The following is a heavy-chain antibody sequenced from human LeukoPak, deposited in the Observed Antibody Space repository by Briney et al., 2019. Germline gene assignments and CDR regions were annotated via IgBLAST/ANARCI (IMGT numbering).Heavy chain of an antibody. D-gene: IGHD6-19*01. CDR1: GFTFSNHG. Sequence: HPGGSLRLSCAASGFTFSNHGMHWVRQAPGKGLEWVAFIRYDGSNKYYADSVKGRFTISRDNSKNTLYLQMNSLRAEDTAVYYCAKDAAGIAVAGTAVDYWGQGTLVTVSP. J-gene: IGHJ4*02. CDR2: IRYDGSNK. V-gene: IGHV3-30*02. CDR3: AKDAAGIAVAGTAVDY.